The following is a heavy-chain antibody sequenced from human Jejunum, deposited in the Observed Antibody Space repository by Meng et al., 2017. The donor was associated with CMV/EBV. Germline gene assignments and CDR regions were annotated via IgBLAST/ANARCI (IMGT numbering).Heavy chain of an antibody. J-gene: IGHJ5*02. CDR2: IYYAGST. V-gene: IGHV4-39*01. D-gene: IGHD2-21*01. CDR3: VRVISRWRGNEKGRFDP. CDR1: SDYY. Sequence: SDYYWGWVRQPTGKGLEWIGSIYYAGSTFHNTDYNPSLESRVSVSLDTSKNQFSLNVNSMTAADTAVYYCVRVISRWRGNEKGRFDPWGQGTLVTVSS.